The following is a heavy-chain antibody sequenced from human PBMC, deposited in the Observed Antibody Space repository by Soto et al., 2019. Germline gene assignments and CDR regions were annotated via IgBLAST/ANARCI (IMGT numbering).Heavy chain of an antibody. V-gene: IGHV1-69*13. D-gene: IGHD4-17*01. J-gene: IGHJ1*01. CDR1: GGTFSSYA. CDR3: ATGRTTVVLDVQH. Sequence: SVKVSCKASGGTFSSYAISWVRQAPGQGLEWMGGIIPIFGTANYAQKFQGRVTITADESTSTAYMELSSLRSEDTAVYYCATGRTTVVLDVQHWGQGTLGTVSS. CDR2: IIPIFGTA.